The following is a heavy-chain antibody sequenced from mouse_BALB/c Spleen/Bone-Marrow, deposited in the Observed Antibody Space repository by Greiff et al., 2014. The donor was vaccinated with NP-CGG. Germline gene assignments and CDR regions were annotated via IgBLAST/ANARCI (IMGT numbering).Heavy chain of an antibody. CDR1: GFAFSSYD. CDR3: ARRWLLPYAMDY. CDR2: ISSGGSYT. V-gene: IGHV5-9*02. J-gene: IGHJ4*01. Sequence: EVKLVESGGGLVKPGGSLKLSCAASGFAFSSYDMSWVRQTPEKRLEWVATISSGGSYTYYPGSVKGRFTISRDNARNTLYLQMSSLRSEDTALYYCARRWLLPYAMDYWGQGTSVTVSS. D-gene: IGHD2-3*01.